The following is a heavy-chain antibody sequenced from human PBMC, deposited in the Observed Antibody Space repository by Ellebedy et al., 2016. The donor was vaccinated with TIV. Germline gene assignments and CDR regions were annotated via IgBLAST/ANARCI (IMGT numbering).Heavy chain of an antibody. Sequence: SETLSLTXTVSGGSISSGDYYWSWIRQPPGKGLEWIGYIYYSGSTYYNPSLKSRVTISVDTSKNQFSLKLTSVTAADTAVYYCARHTHFLDFAVVPPTVKGDGFDIWGQGTMVTVSS. CDR3: ARHTHFLDFAVVPPTVKGDGFDI. CDR1: GGSISSGDYY. CDR2: IYYSGST. D-gene: IGHD2-2*01. V-gene: IGHV4-30-4*01. J-gene: IGHJ3*02.